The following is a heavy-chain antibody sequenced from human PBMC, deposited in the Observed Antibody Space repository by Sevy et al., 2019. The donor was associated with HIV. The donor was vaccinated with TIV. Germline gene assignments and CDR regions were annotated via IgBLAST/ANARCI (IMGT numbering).Heavy chain of an antibody. D-gene: IGHD6-6*01. Sequence: GGSLRLSCAASGFTFSSHSMNWVRQAPGKGLEWVSSISSSSSYIYYADSVKGRFTISRDNAKNSLYLQMNSLRAEDMAVYYCARDLIGTRHYYYYYMDVWGKGTTVTVSS. CDR1: GFTFSSHS. CDR3: ARDLIGTRHYYYYYMDV. J-gene: IGHJ6*03. V-gene: IGHV3-21*01. CDR2: ISSSSSYI.